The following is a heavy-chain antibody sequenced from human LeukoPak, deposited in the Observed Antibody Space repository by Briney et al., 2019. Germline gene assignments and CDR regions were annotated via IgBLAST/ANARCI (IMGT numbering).Heavy chain of an antibody. J-gene: IGHJ6*02. CDR3: ASLGYCSGGSCYSTGDYYYYGMDV. CDR1: GFTFSSYW. D-gene: IGHD2-15*01. Sequence: GSLRLSCAASGFTFSSYWMSWVRQAPGKGLEWIGSIYYSGSTHYNPSLKSRVTISVDTSKNQFSLKLSSVTAADTAVYYCASLGYCSGGSCYSTGDYYYYGMDVWGQGTTVTVSS. V-gene: IGHV4-39*07. CDR2: IYYSGST.